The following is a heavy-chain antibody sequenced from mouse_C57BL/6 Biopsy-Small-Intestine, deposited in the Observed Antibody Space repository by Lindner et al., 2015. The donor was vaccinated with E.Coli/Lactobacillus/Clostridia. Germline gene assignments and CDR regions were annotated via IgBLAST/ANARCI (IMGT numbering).Heavy chain of an antibody. Sequence: SVKVSCKTSGGIFSTYALSWVRQAPGQGLEWMGGIIPISGTPNYAQKFQGRVRIIADKVTSTAYMELSGLRSEDTGIYYCARAQNGYYFYAMDVWGQGTTVTVS. CDR1: GGIFSTYA. CDR2: IIPISGTP. J-gene: IGHJ1*01. V-gene: IGHV1-81*01. D-gene: IGHD1-1*01. CDR3: ARAQNGYYFYAMDV.